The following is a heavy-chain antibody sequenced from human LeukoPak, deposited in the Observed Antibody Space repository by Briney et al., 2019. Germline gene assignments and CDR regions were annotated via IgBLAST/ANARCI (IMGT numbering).Heavy chain of an antibody. J-gene: IGHJ5*02. CDR3: ASLYGSGKRWVDP. Sequence: PGGSLRLSCAASGFTFSNYGIHWVRQAPGKGLKWVAVIPYDGSNKYYADSVKGRFTISRDNSKNTLYLQMNSLKTEDTAVYYCASLYGSGKRWVDPWGQGTLVTVSS. D-gene: IGHD3-10*01. CDR1: GFTFSNYG. V-gene: IGHV3-30*03. CDR2: IPYDGSNK.